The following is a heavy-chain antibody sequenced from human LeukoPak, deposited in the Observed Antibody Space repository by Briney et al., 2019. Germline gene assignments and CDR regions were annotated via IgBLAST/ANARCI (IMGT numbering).Heavy chain of an antibody. CDR1: GFTVSSNY. J-gene: IGHJ6*02. CDR2: IYSGGST. CDR3: ARDTPTEGGLWFGELLGGMDV. D-gene: IGHD3-10*01. Sequence: GGSLRLSCVASGFTVSSNYMSWVRQAPGKGLEWVSVIYSGGSTYYADSVKGRFTISRDNSKNTLYLQMNSLRAEDTAVYYCARDTPTEGGLWFGELLGGMDVWGQGTTVTVSS. V-gene: IGHV3-66*01.